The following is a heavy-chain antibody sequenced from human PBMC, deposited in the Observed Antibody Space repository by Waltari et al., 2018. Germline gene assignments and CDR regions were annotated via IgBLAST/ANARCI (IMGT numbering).Heavy chain of an antibody. CDR3: ARGTPYYYGSGSYRHFDY. D-gene: IGHD3-10*01. CDR1: GGSIRSYS. J-gene: IGHJ4*02. CDR2: IYYSGST. V-gene: IGHV4-59*01. Sequence: QVQLQESGPGLVKPSETLSLTCTVSGGSIRSYSWSWIRQPPGKGLEWIGYIYYSGSTNYNPSLKSRVTISVDTSKNQFSLKLSSVTAADTAVYYCARGTPYYYGSGSYRHFDYWGQGTLVTVSS.